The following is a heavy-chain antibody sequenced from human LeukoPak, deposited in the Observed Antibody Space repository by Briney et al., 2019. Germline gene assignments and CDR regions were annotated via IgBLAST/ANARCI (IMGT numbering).Heavy chain of an antibody. J-gene: IGHJ4*02. Sequence: GGSLRLSCAASGFKFSDFWMTWVRQTPGKGLEWVANIIEDRSEEYHVDSVKGRFTISRDNTKSSLFLQMNSLRGDDTAVYYCVRDSRPGGAMGLYHNFDFWGQGTLVTVSS. CDR3: VRDSRPGGAMGLYHNFDF. CDR2: IIEDRSEE. V-gene: IGHV3-7*01. D-gene: IGHD3-16*01. CDR1: GFKFSDFW.